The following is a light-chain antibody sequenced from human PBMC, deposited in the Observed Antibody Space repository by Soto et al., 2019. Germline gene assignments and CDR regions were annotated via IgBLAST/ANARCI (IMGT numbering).Light chain of an antibody. Sequence: DIQMTQSPSSLSASVGDRVTITCRASQGISNYLAWYQQKPGKVPKLLIYAASTLQSGVSSRFSGSGSGTDFTRTISSLQPEDVATYYCQKYNSALRAFGQGTKVEIK. CDR2: AAS. CDR1: QGISNY. V-gene: IGKV1-27*01. J-gene: IGKJ1*01. CDR3: QKYNSALRA.